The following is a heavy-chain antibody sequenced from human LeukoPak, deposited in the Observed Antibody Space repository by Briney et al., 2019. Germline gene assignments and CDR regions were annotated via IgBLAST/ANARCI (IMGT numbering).Heavy chain of an antibody. CDR3: ARETSSGWYHH. CDR1: GGSISTYY. J-gene: IGHJ5*02. V-gene: IGHV4-59*01. D-gene: IGHD6-19*01. CDR2: IYYSGST. Sequence: PSETLSLTCSVSGGSISTYYWTWIRQPPGKGLGWIGYIYYSGSTNYNPSLKSRVTISVYTSKNQFSLKLSAMTAADTARYYCARETSSGWYHHWGQGILVTVSS.